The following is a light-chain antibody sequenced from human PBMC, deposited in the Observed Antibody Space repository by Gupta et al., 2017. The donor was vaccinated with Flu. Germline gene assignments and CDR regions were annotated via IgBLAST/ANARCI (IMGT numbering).Light chain of an antibody. J-gene: IGLJ3*02. CDR1: SSKIGADFD. Sequence: QSVLTQPHSVSGAPGQRVTISCTVSSSKIGADFDVHWYQQLPGTAPKLLIYGNANRPSGVPDRFSGSKSGTSASLAITGLQAEDEADYYCQSFDSSLSGSVFGGGTKLTVL. CDR3: QSFDSSLSGSV. V-gene: IGLV1-40*01. CDR2: GNA.